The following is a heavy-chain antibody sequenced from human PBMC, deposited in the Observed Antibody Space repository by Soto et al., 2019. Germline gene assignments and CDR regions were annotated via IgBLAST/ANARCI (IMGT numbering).Heavy chain of an antibody. CDR2: IYWNDDK. J-gene: IGHJ4*02. Sequence: QITLKESGPPLVKPTQTLTLTCTFSGFSLSTSGVGVGWIRQPPGKALEWLALIYWNDDKRYSPSLKSRLTITKDTSKNQVVLTMTNMDPVDTATYYCASGPIVATIIAFDYWGQGTLVTVSS. V-gene: IGHV2-5*01. CDR3: ASGPIVATIIAFDY. CDR1: GFSLSTSGVG. D-gene: IGHD5-12*01.